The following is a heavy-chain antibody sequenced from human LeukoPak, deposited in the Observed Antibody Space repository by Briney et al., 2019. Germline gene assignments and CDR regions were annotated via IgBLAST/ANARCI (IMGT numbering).Heavy chain of an antibody. D-gene: IGHD6-19*01. Sequence: GGSLRLSCAASGFTFSSYGMHWVRQAPGKGLEWVAVIWYDGSNKYYADSVKGRFTISRDNSKNTLYLQMNSLRAEDTAVYYCARRSSGWYRIDYWGQGTLVTVSS. CDR2: IWYDGSNK. CDR3: ARRSSGWYRIDY. CDR1: GFTFSSYG. V-gene: IGHV3-30*19. J-gene: IGHJ4*02.